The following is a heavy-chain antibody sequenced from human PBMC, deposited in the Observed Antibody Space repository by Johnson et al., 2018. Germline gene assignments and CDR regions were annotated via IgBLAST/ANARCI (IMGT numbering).Heavy chain of an antibody. D-gene: IGHD2-2*01. CDR3: AKGAMNFVYYYYYMDV. CDR2: ISYDGSNK. V-gene: IGHV3-30*18. CDR1: GFTFSSYG. Sequence: QVQLVQSGGGVVQPGRSLRLSCAASGFTFSSYGMHWVRQAPGTGLEWVAVISYDGSNKYYADSVKGRFTISRDNSKNTLYLQMNSLRAEDTAVYYCAKGAMNFVYYYYYMDVWGKGTTVTVSS. J-gene: IGHJ6*03.